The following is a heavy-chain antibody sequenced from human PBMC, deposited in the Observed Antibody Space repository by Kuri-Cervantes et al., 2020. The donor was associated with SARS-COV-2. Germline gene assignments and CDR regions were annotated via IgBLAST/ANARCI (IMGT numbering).Heavy chain of an antibody. V-gene: IGHV3-21*01. CDR3: ARGEGITIFGVVRKENNWFDP. D-gene: IGHD3-3*01. CDR2: ISSSSSYI. CDR1: GFTFSSYS. J-gene: IGHJ5*02. Sequence: GGSLRLSCAASGFTFSSYSMNWVRRAPGKGLEWVSSISSSSSYIYYADSVKGRFAISRDNAKNSLYLQMNSLRAEDTAVYYCARGEGITIFGVVRKENNWFDPWGQGTLVTVSS.